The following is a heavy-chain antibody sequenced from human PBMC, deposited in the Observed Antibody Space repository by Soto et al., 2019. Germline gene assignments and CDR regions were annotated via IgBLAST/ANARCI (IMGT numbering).Heavy chain of an antibody. J-gene: IGHJ4*02. V-gene: IGHV1-18*01. CDR2: ISAYNGNT. CDR3: ARWAPTGSSGDFDY. Sequence: GASVKVSCKASGYTFTSCGISCVRQAPGQGLEWMGWISAYNGNTNYAQKLQGRVTMTTDTSTSTAYMELRSLRSDDTAVYYCARWAPTGSSGDFDYWGQGTLVTVSS. CDR1: GYTFTSCG. D-gene: IGHD6-19*01.